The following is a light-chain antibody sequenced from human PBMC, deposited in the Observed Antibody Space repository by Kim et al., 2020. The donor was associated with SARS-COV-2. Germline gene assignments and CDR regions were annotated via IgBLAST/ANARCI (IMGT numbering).Light chain of an antibody. V-gene: IGKV3D-7*01. CDR1: QSVSSSY. CDR2: GAS. J-gene: IGKJ4*01. CDR3: QQDYNLPLT. Sequence: PGERVTLSCRASQSVSSSYLTWYQQKPGQAPRLLIYGASTRATNIPARFSGSGSGTDFTLTISSLQPEDFAVYYCQQDYNLPLTFGGGTKVDIK.